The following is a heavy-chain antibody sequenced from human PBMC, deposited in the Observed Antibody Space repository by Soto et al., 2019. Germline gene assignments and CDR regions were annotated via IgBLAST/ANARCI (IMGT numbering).Heavy chain of an antibody. D-gene: IGHD5-18*01. J-gene: IGHJ6*02. CDR2: IVVGSGNT. CDR1: GVTFTSSA. V-gene: IGHV1-58*02. CDR3: AADRGDSYGPLHMDV. Sequence: QMQLVQSGPEVKKPGTSDKVSCKASGVTFTSSAMQWVRQARGQRLEWIGWIVVGSGNTNYAQKFQERVTITRDMSTSTAYMELSSLRSEDTAVYYCAADRGDSYGPLHMDVWGQGTTVIVSS.